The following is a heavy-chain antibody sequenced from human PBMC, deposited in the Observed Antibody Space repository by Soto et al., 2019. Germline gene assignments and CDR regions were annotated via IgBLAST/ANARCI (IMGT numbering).Heavy chain of an antibody. J-gene: IGHJ6*02. CDR1: GGSVSSGSYY. CDR3: ASLSITIFRSYYYYGRDV. CDR2: IYYSGST. D-gene: IGHD3-3*01. Sequence: PSETLSLTCTVSGGSVSSGSYYWSWIRQPPGKGLEWIGYIYYSGSTNYNPSLKSRVTISVDTSKNQFALKLSSVTAADTAVYYCASLSITIFRSYYYYGRDVWGQGTTVTVSS. V-gene: IGHV4-61*01.